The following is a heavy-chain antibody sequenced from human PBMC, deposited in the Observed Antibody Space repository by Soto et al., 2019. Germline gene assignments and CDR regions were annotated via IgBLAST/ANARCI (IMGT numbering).Heavy chain of an antibody. CDR1: GFSFSSYS. D-gene: IGHD3-10*01. V-gene: IGHV3-23*01. CDR2: IVFTGDST. CDR3: VRGGRAANRFGSLDY. J-gene: IGHJ4*02. Sequence: EVQLLESGGGLAQPGGSLRLSCAASGFSFSSYSMTWVRQAPGEGLERISSIVFTGDSTFYAASVKGRFTVSRDPSTNPLYLHMTSLRANDPSVYYRVRGGRAANRFGSLDYWGQGTLVIVSS.